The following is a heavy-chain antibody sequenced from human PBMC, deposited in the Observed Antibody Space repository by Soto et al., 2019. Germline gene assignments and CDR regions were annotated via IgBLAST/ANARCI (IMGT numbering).Heavy chain of an antibody. D-gene: IGHD3-3*02. Sequence: GESLKISCKGVGYKFGSAWIGWVRQMPGKGLEWMGIIKPGTSDIRYSPSCRGHVTISADEAVSTAYLQWSSLKSSDTAMYYCARQLSHICDSWGQGTLVTVSS. CDR1: GYKFGSAW. J-gene: IGHJ4*02. CDR2: IKPGTSDI. CDR3: ARQLSHICDS. V-gene: IGHV5-51*01.